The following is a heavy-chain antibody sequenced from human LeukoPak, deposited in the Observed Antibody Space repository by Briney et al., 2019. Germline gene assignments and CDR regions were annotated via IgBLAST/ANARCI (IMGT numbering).Heavy chain of an antibody. CDR2: ISGSGGST. CDR3: AKEGSGYVGYYFDY. Sequence: ASVKVSCKASGGTFSSYAMSWVRQAPGKGLEWVSAISGSGGSTYYADSVKGRFTISRDNSKNTLYLQMNSLRAEDTAVYYCAKEGSGYVGYYFDYWGQGTLVTVSS. CDR1: GGTFSSYA. D-gene: IGHD5-12*01. V-gene: IGHV3-23*01. J-gene: IGHJ4*02.